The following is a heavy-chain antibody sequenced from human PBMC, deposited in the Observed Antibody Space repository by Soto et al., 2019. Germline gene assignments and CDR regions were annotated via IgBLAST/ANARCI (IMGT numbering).Heavy chain of an antibody. D-gene: IGHD5-12*01. CDR2: IIPIFGTA. Sequence: ASVKVSCKASGGTFSSYAISWVRQAPGQGLEWMGGIIPIFGTANYAQKLQGRVTITADESTSTAYMELSSLRSEDTAVYYCASQRVIVATTNYYYYGMDVWGQGTTVTVSS. CDR3: ASQRVIVATTNYYYYGMDV. CDR1: GGTFSSYA. J-gene: IGHJ6*02. V-gene: IGHV1-69*13.